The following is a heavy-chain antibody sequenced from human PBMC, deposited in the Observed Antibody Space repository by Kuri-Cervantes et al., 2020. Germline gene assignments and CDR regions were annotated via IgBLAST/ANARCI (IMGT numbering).Heavy chain of an antibody. J-gene: IGHJ5*02. CDR1: GYSFTSYW. Sequence: KVSCKGSGYSFTSYWIGWVRQMPGKGLEWMGIIYPGDSDTRYSPSFQGQVTISADKSISTAYLQWSSLKASGTAMYYCARIRGGRITIFGVVIMDWFDPWGQGTLVTVSS. D-gene: IGHD3-3*01. CDR2: IYPGDSDT. V-gene: IGHV5-51*01. CDR3: ARIRGGRITIFGVVIMDWFDP.